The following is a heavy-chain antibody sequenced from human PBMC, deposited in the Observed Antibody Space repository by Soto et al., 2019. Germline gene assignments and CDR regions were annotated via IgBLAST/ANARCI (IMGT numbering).Heavy chain of an antibody. CDR2: INPSGGST. CDR3: SRAAMETSFSDY. V-gene: IGHV1-46*01. CDR1: GYTFTSYY. Sequence: QVQLVQSGAEVKKPGASVKVSCKASGYTFTSYYMHWVRQAPGQGLEWMGIINPSGGSTSYAQKYQGRVTMTRDTSTSTVYMELSSLRSEDTAVYYCSRAAMETSFSDYWGQGTLVTVSS. D-gene: IGHD1-1*01. J-gene: IGHJ4*02.